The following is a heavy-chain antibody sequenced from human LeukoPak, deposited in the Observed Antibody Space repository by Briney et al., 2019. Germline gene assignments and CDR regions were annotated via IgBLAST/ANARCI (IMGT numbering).Heavy chain of an antibody. Sequence: GGSLRLSCAASGFTFSSYGMHLVRQAPGKGLEWVAVIWYDGSNKYYADSMKGRFTISRDNSKNTLYLQMNSLRAEDTAVYYCARDGDYGDYYFDYWGQGTLVTVSS. CDR2: IWYDGSNK. J-gene: IGHJ4*02. D-gene: IGHD4-17*01. CDR1: GFTFSSYG. V-gene: IGHV3-33*01. CDR3: ARDGDYGDYYFDY.